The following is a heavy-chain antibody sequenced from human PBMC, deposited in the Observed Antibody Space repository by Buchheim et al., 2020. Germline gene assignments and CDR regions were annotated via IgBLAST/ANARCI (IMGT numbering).Heavy chain of an antibody. J-gene: IGHJ6*02. D-gene: IGHD3-22*01. CDR3: ARDDSSGYYYYYYGMDV. Sequence: QVQLVESGGGVVQPGRSLRLSCAASGFTFSSYGMHWVRQAPGKGLEWVAVIWYDGSNKYYADSVKGRFTISRDNSKNKLYLQMNSLRAEDTAVYYCARDDSSGYYYYYYGMDVWGQGTT. CDR2: IWYDGSNK. V-gene: IGHV3-33*01. CDR1: GFTFSSYG.